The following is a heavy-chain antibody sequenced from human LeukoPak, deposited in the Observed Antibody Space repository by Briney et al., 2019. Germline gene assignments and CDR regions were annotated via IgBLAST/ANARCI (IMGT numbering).Heavy chain of an antibody. V-gene: IGHV4-34*01. CDR2: INHSGST. J-gene: IGHJ4*02. CDR1: GGSISSYY. Sequence: SETLSLTCTVSGGSISSYYWSWIRQPPGKGLEWIGEINHSGSTNYNPSLKSRVTISVDTSKNQFSLKLSSVTAADTAVYYCARRDMVRGVVYFDYWGQGTLVTVSS. D-gene: IGHD3-10*01. CDR3: ARRDMVRGVVYFDY.